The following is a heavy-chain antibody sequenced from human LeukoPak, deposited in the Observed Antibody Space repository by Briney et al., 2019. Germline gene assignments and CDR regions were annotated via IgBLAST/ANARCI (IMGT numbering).Heavy chain of an antibody. V-gene: IGHV3-23*01. J-gene: IGHJ4*02. CDR3: AKYYYGSGSYSFDY. CDR1: GFTFSSYA. D-gene: IGHD3-10*01. Sequence: GGSLRISCAASGFTFSSYAMSWVRQAPGKGLEWVSAVSGSAGSTYYADSVKGRFTISRDNSKNTLYLQMNSLRAEDTAVYYCAKYYYGSGSYSFDYWGQGTLVTVSS. CDR2: VSGSAGST.